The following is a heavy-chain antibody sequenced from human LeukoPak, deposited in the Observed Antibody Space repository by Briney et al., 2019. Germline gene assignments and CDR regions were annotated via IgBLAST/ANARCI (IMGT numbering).Heavy chain of an antibody. Sequence: SGGSLRLSCAASGFTFSSHAMSWVRQAPGKGLEWVSAITSGSGSNVYYTDSLKGRFTISRDNSKNTLYLHMNSLRAEDTAVYYCAKESQTYYDIMTGYPNYYFDYWGQGTLVTVSS. V-gene: IGHV3-23*01. D-gene: IGHD3-9*01. CDR2: ITSGSGSNV. CDR3: AKESQTYYDIMTGYPNYYFDY. J-gene: IGHJ4*02. CDR1: GFTFSSHA.